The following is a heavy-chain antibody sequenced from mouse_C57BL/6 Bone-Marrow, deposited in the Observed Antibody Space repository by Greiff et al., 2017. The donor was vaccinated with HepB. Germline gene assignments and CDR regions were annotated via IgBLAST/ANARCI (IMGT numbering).Heavy chain of an antibody. Sequence: VQLQQSGPELVKPGASVKMSCKASGYTFTDYNMQWVKQSHGQSLEWIGYINPNNGGTSYNQKFKGKATLTVNKSSSTAYMELRSLTSEDSAVYYCARWRVPLIDYWGQGTSVTVSS. CDR3: ARWRVPLIDY. CDR1: GYTFTDYN. CDR2: INPNNGGT. V-gene: IGHV1-22*01. J-gene: IGHJ4*01.